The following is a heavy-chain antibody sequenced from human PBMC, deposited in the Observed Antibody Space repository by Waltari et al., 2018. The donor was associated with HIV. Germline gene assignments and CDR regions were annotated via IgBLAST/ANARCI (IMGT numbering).Heavy chain of an antibody. CDR3: AREGARMTTMIYYYYGMDV. J-gene: IGHJ6*02. V-gene: IGHV1-2*06. CDR2: INPNSGGT. D-gene: IGHD4-4*01. Sequence: QVQLVQSGAEVKKPGASVKVSCKAYGYTFTGYYMHWVRPAPGQGLEWMGRINPNSGGTNYAQQFQGRVTMTRDTSISTAYMELSRLRSDDTAVYYCAREGARMTTMIYYYYGMDVWGQGTTVTVSS. CDR1: GYTFTGYY.